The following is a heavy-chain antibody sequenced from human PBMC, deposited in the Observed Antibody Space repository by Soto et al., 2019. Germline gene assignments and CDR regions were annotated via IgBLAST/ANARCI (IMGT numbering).Heavy chain of an antibody. CDR2: IYYSGST. D-gene: IGHD1-26*01. V-gene: IGHV4-31*03. CDR3: ARWVGATSFDY. CDR1: GGSISSGGYY. J-gene: IGHJ4*02. Sequence: QVQLQESGPGLVKPSQTLSLTCTVSGGSISSGGYYWSWIRQHPGKGLEWIGYIYYSGSTYYNPALKXRXTXSXSTSKNQFSLKLSSVTAADTAVYYCARWVGATSFDYWGQGTLVTVSS.